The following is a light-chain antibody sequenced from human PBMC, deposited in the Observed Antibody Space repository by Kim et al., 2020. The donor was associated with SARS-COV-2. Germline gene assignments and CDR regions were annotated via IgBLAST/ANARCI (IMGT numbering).Light chain of an antibody. CDR2: LNSDGSH. V-gene: IGLV4-69*01. Sequence: GQRTCPTGRGDSVKVFAWHQQQPEKVPGDVMSLNSDGSHSRGDGIPDRFSGSSSGAERYLTIASLQSEDEADYNCQTWGSGIQVFGGGTQLTVL. CDR1: RGDSVKV. CDR3: QTWGSGIQV. J-gene: IGLJ3*02.